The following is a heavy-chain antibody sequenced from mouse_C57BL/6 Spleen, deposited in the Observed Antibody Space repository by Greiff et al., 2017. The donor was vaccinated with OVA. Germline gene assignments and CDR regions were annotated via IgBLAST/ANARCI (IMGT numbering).Heavy chain of an antibody. CDR1: GYTFTSYW. D-gene: IGHD2-3*01. CDR3: ARSPYDGYLRSFDY. Sequence: QVQLQQPGAELVKPGASVKLSCKASGYTFTSYWMQWVKQRPGQGLEWIGEIDPSDSYTNYNQKFKGKATLTVDTSSSTAYMQLSSLTSEDSAVYYCARSPYDGYLRSFDYWGQGTTLTVSS. CDR2: IDPSDSYT. V-gene: IGHV1-50*01. J-gene: IGHJ2*01.